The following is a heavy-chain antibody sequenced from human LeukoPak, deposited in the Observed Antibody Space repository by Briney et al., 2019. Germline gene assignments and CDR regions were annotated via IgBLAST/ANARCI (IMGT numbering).Heavy chain of an antibody. V-gene: IGHV3-23*01. CDR2: ISGSDGST. J-gene: IGHJ4*02. CDR1: GFTFSSYA. CDR3: ARASWVSSADAVW. Sequence: GGSLRLSCAASGFTFSSYAMTWVRQAPDKGLEWVSAISGSDGSTYYADSVKGRFTISRDNSKNTLYPQMNNLRVEDTAVYYCARASWVSSADAVWWGQGTVVTVSS. D-gene: IGHD3-16*01.